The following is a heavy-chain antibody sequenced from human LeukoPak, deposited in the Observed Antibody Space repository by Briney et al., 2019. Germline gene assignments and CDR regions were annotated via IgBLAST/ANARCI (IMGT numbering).Heavy chain of an antibody. CDR1: GFTFSSYA. D-gene: IGHD3-22*01. CDR2: ISGSGGST. J-gene: IGHJ4*02. Sequence: GGSLRLSSAASGFTFSSYAMSWVRQAPGKGLEWVSAISGSGGSTYYADSVKGRFTISRDNSKNTLYLQMNSLRAEDTAVYYCAKESYDSSGYYQPRGDYWGQGTLVTVSS. CDR3: AKESYDSSGYYQPRGDY. V-gene: IGHV3-23*01.